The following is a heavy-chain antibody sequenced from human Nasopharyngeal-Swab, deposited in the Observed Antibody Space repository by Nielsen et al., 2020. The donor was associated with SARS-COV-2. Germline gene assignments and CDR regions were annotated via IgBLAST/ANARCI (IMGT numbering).Heavy chain of an antibody. CDR3: AKDRDSGDDSEEYYHYYGMDV. CDR1: GFTFSNFA. Sequence: GESLKISCAASGFTFSNFAMSWVRQAPGKGLEWVSVISGDSDSTYYTDSVRGRFTISRDSSKNTLNLQMNNLRAEDTAIYYCAKDRDSGDDSEEYYHYYGMDVWGQGAPVTVSS. V-gene: IGHV3-23*01. CDR2: ISGDSDST. J-gene: IGHJ6*02. D-gene: IGHD5-12*01.